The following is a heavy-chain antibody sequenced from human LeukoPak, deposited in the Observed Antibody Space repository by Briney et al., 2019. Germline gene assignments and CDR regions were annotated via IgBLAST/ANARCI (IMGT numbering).Heavy chain of an antibody. CDR2: ISRSGGST. Sequence: GGSVRLSCVASGFIFTYSNLNWVRQAPGKGLEWVSSISRSGGSTYYADSVKGRFTISRDNAKNSLYLQMNSLRAEDTAVYFCVRGDRRDYWGQGTLVSVSS. CDR3: VRGDRRDY. J-gene: IGHJ4*02. D-gene: IGHD3-22*01. CDR1: GFIFTYSN. V-gene: IGHV3-21*01.